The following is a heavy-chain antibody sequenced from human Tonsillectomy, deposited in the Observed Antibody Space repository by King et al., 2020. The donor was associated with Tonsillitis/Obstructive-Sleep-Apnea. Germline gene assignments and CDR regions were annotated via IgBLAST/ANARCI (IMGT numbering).Heavy chain of an antibody. CDR2: ISSSSSYT. CDR1: GFTFSDYY. V-gene: IGHV3-11*05. J-gene: IGHJ6*03. CDR3: ARGHPKGNYYYYMDV. Sequence: VQLVESGGGLVKPGGSLRLSCAASGFTFSDYYMSWIRQAPGKGLEWVSYISSSSSYTNYADSVKGRLTISRDNAKNSLYLQMNSLRAEATAVYYCARGHPKGNYYYYMDVWGKGTTVTVSS.